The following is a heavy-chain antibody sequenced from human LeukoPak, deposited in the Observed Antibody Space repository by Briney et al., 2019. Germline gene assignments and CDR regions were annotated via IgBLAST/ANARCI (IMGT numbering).Heavy chain of an antibody. CDR2: ISASGGST. CDR1: GFTFSSYA. V-gene: IGHV3-23*01. D-gene: IGHD2-2*01. J-gene: IGHJ6*03. Sequence: GGSLRLSCAASGFTFSSYAMNWVRQAPGKGLEWVSTISASGGSTYHAVSVKGRFTISRDSSKNTLCLQMNTLRAEDTAVYYCAKAIRTSCYGCNMDVWGEGTTVTVSS. CDR3: AKAIRTSCYGCNMDV.